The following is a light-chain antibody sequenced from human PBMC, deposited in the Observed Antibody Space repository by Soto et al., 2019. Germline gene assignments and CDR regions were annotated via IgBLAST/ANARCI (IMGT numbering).Light chain of an antibody. V-gene: IGKV3-20*01. CDR1: QNVRSNY. CDR3: LQYVISPWT. CDR2: GAS. J-gene: IGKJ1*01. Sequence: EIVVTQSPGTLSLSPGESATLSCRASQNVRSNYLAWYQQKPGQAPRLLIYGASNRATGIPDRFSGSGSGTDFTLTISRLEPEASAVYYCLQYVISPWTFGQGTKVEIK.